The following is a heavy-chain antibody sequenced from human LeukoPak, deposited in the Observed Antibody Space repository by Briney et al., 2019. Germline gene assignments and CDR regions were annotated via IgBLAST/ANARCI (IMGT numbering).Heavy chain of an antibody. D-gene: IGHD3-10*01. V-gene: IGHV3-48*03. CDR1: GFTFSSYE. CDR2: ISSSGSTI. CDR3: ARENRAYYGSGSYYSPTIYYFDY. J-gene: IGHJ4*02. Sequence: GGSLRLSCAASGFTFSSYEMNWVRQAPGKGLEWVSYISSSGSTIYYADSVKGRFTISRDNAKNSLYLQMNSLRAEDTAVYYYARENRAYYGSGSYYSPTIYYFDYWGQGTLVTVSS.